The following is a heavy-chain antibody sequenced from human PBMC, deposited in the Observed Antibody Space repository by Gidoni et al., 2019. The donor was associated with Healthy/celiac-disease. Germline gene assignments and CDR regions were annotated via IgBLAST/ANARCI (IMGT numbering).Heavy chain of an antibody. Sequence: QVQLQESGPGLVKPSETLSLTCAVSGYSISSGYYWGWIRQPPGKGLELIGSIYPSGSTYYNPSLKSRVTISVDTSKNQFSLKLSSVTAADTAVYYCARGGSVAGPGFDPWGQGTLVTVSS. CDR2: IYPSGST. CDR1: GYSISSGYY. V-gene: IGHV4-38-2*01. CDR3: ARGGSVAGPGFDP. D-gene: IGHD6-19*01. J-gene: IGHJ5*02.